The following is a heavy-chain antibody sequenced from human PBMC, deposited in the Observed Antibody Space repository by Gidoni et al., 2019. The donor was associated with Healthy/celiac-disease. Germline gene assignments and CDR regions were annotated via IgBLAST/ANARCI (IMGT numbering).Heavy chain of an antibody. Sequence: EVQLVESGGGLVKPGGSLRLSCAASGFTFSSYSMNWVRQAPGKGLEWVSSISSSSSYIYYADSVKGRFTISRDNAKNSLYLQMNSLRAEDTAVYYCASSASGWSDWYFDLWGRGTLVTVSS. CDR3: ASSASGWSDWYFDL. J-gene: IGHJ2*01. V-gene: IGHV3-21*01. CDR1: GFTFSSYS. D-gene: IGHD6-19*01. CDR2: ISSSSSYI.